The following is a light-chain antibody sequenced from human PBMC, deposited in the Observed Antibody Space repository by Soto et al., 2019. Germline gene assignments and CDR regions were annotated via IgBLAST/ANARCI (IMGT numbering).Light chain of an antibody. V-gene: IGKV3-20*01. CDR1: PSCNSIY. CDR3: QQYSSSPVT. Sequence: VLTQSPGSLSLSLGERATLCCRASPSCNSIYLAWYQQTPGPAPRLLLDRASTRATGIPDRFSGTGSGTDFTLTISRLEPEDFEVYYCQQYSSSPVTFGQGTKVDIK. CDR2: RAS. J-gene: IGKJ1*01.